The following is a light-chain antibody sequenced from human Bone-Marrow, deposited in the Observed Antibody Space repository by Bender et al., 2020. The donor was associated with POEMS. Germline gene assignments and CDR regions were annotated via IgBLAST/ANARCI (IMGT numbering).Light chain of an antibody. CDR3: YSKDSSGDPRGV. CDR1: KLGDEN. Sequence: SYKLTQPPSVSVSPGQTASVTCSGEKLGDENVCWYQQRTGQSPVLVIYEDNKRPSGIPERFSGSSSGTMATLTISGAQVEDESDYYCYSKDSSGDPRGVFGGGTKLTVL. J-gene: IGLJ3*02. CDR2: EDN. V-gene: IGLV3-10*01.